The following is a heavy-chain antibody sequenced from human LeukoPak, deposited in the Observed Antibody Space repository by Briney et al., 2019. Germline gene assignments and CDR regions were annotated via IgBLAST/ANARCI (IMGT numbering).Heavy chain of an antibody. CDR3: ARMDYYDSSDQAKDY. J-gene: IGHJ4*02. CDR2: INPSGGST. V-gene: IGHV1-46*01. Sequence: EASVKVSCKASGGTFSSYAISWVRQAPGQGLEWMGIINPSGGSTSYAQKFQGRVTMTRDTSTSTVYMELSSLRSEDTAVYYCARMDYYDSSDQAKDYWGQGTLVTVSS. D-gene: IGHD3-22*01. CDR1: GGTFSSYA.